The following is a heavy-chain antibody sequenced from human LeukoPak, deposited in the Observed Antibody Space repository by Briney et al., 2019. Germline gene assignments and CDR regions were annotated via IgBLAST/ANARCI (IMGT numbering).Heavy chain of an antibody. D-gene: IGHD3-22*01. CDR1: GFNVGRNY. Sequence: PGGSLRLSCAASGFNVGRNYMSWVRQAPGKGLEWLSVIYSSGTIYYADSVKGRFTISRDNAKNSLYLQMNSLRAEDTAVYYCARVEYYYDSSGYYPYYFDYWGQGTLVTVSS. CDR3: ARVEYYYDSSGYYPYYFDY. CDR2: IYSSGTI. V-gene: IGHV3-53*01. J-gene: IGHJ4*02.